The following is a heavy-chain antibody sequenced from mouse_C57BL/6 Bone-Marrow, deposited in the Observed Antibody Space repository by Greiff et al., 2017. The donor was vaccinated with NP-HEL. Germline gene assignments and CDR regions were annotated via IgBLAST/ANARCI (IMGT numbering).Heavy chain of an antibody. V-gene: IGHV1-7*01. CDR2: INPSSGYT. CDR3: ARSGYGSSSWFAY. J-gene: IGHJ3*01. Sequence: QVQLKQSGAELAKPGASVKLSCKASGYTFTSYWMHWVKQRPGQGLEWIGYINPSSGYTKYNQKFKDKATLTADKSSSPAYMQLSSLTYEDSAVYDCARSGYGSSSWFAYWGQGTLVTVSA. CDR1: GYTFTSYW. D-gene: IGHD1-1*01.